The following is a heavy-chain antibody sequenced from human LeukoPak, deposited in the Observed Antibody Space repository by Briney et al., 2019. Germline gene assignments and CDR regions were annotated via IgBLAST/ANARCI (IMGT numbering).Heavy chain of an antibody. CDR1: GGSFSGYY. CDR3: ARGRPRVFGY. V-gene: IGHV4-34*01. J-gene: IGHJ4*02. CDR2: INHSGST. Sequence: PSETLSLTCAVYGGSFSGYYWSWVRQPPGKGLEWIGEINHSGSTNYNPSLKSRVTISVDTSKNQFSLKLSSVTAADTAVYYCARGRPRVFGYWGQGTLVTVS.